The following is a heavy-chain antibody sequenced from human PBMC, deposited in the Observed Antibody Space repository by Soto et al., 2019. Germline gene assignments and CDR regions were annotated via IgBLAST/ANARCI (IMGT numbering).Heavy chain of an antibody. CDR1: GFTFSSYG. V-gene: IGHV3-30*18. CDR2: ISYDGSNK. Sequence: GGSLRLSCAASGFTFSSYGMHWVRQAPGKGLEWVAVISYDGSNKYYADSVKGRFTISRDNSKNTLYLQMNSLRAEDTAVYYCAKDRRFLEWFHYYGMDVWGQGTTVTV. CDR3: AKDRRFLEWFHYYGMDV. J-gene: IGHJ6*02. D-gene: IGHD3-3*01.